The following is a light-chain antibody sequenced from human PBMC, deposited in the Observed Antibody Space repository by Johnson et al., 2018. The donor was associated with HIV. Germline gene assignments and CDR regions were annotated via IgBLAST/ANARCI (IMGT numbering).Light chain of an antibody. CDR1: SSNIGNNF. V-gene: IGLV1-51*02. CDR3: GTWDSSLSAPV. CDR2: ENN. J-gene: IGLJ1*01. Sequence: QSVLTQPPSVSAAPGQKVTISCSGSSSNIGNNFVSWYQQLPGAAPKLLIYENNKRPSGIPDRFSGSKSGTSATLGITGLQTGDEADYYCGTWDSSLSAPVLGTGTKVTVL.